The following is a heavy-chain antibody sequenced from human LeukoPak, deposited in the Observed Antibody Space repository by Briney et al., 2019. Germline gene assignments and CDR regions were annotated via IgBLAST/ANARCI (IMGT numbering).Heavy chain of an antibody. Sequence: PGGSLRLSCAASGFTFSSYAMHWVRQAPGKGLEWVAVISYDGSNKYYADSVKGRFTISRDNSKNTLYLQMNSLRAEDTAVYYCAREGVWYDSSGSCDYWGQGTLVTVSS. CDR1: GFTFSSYA. D-gene: IGHD3-22*01. CDR2: ISYDGSNK. CDR3: AREGVWYDSSGSCDY. J-gene: IGHJ4*02. V-gene: IGHV3-30-3*01.